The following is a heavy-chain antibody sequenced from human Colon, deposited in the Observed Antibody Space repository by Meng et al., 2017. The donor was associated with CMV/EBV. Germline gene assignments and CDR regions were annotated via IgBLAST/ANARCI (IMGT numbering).Heavy chain of an antibody. J-gene: IGHJ6*02. D-gene: IGHD6-6*01. CDR3: GFSTSTYYHYGMDV. CDR1: GYTFTSYW. V-gene: IGHV5-51*01. CDR2: IWPGDSTT. Sequence: GGSLRLSCQGSGYTFTSYWSGWVRQMPGESLQWIGIIWPGDSTTRYSPSFQGQVTFSVDKSVNTAYLQWSSLEASDTAIYYCGFSTSTYYHYGMDVWGQGTSVTVSS.